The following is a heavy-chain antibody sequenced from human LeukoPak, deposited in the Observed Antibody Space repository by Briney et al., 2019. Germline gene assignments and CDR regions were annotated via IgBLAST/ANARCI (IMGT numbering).Heavy chain of an antibody. V-gene: IGHV4-34*01. CDR2: INHSGST. D-gene: IGHD6-19*01. J-gene: IGHJ4*02. CDR1: GGSFSGYY. Sequence: SETLSLTCAVYGGSFSGYYWSLIRQPPGKGLEWIGEINHSGSTNYNPSLKSRVTISVDTSKNQFSLKLSSVTAADTAVYYCARNGSYSSGWYGSFDYWGQGTLVTVSS. CDR3: ARNGSYSSGWYGSFDY.